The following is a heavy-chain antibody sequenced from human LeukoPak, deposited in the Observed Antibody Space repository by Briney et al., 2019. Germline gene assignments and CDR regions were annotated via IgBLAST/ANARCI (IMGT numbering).Heavy chain of an antibody. CDR1: GFIFNDYA. Sequence: GGSLRLSCAVSGFIFNDYALHWVRQVPGKGLEWLSFSGWTGIGTDYGDSVKGRFTISRDDSKNSLYLQMHSLRSEDSALYYCVRSRAASLGYFDSWGQGTLATVSS. CDR2: SGWTGIGT. J-gene: IGHJ4*02. CDR3: VRSRAASLGYFDS. D-gene: IGHD7-27*01. V-gene: IGHV3-43D*03.